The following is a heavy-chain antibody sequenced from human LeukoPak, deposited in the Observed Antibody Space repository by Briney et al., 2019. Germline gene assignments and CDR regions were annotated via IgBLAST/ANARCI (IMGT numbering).Heavy chain of an antibody. CDR2: IWYDGSNK. CDR3: ARDSMAVAAVDWFDP. J-gene: IGHJ5*02. Sequence: GRSLRLSCAASGFTFSSYGMHWVRQAPGKGLEWVAVIWYDGSNKYYADPVKGRFTISRDNPKNTLYLQLNSLRAEDTAVYYCARDSMAVAAVDWFDPWGQGTLATVSS. D-gene: IGHD6-19*01. V-gene: IGHV3-33*01. CDR1: GFTFSSYG.